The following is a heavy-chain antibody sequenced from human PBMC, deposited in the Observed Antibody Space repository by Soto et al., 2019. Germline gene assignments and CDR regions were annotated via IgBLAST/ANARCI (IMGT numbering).Heavy chain of an antibody. CDR2: INHSGST. V-gene: IGHV4-34*01. Sequence: SETLSLTCAVYGGSFSGYYWSWIRQPPGKGLEWIGEINHSGSTNYNPSLKSRVTISVDPSKNQFSLKLSSVTAADTAVYYCARGKSSSIAARPYDYWGQGTLVTAPQ. CDR1: GGSFSGYY. J-gene: IGHJ4*02. D-gene: IGHD6-6*01. CDR3: ARGKSSSIAARPYDY.